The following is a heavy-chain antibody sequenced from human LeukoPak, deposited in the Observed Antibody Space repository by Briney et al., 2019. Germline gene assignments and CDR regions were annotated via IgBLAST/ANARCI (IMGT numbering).Heavy chain of an antibody. J-gene: IGHJ4*02. CDR2: ISGSGGST. V-gene: IGHV3-23*01. Sequence: GGSLRLSCAASGFTFSSYAMRWVRQAPGKGLEWVSAISGSGGSTYYADSVKGRFTISRDNSKNTLYLQMNSLRAEDTAVYYCAKDLESEWEILPRVFDFWGQGTMVTVSS. D-gene: IGHD1-26*01. CDR1: GFTFSSYA. CDR3: AKDLESEWEILPRVFDF.